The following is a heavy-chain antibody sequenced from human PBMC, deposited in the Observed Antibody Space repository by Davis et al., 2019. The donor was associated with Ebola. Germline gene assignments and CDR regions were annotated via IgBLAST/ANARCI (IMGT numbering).Heavy chain of an antibody. Sequence: MPSETLSLTCAVYGGSFSGYYWSWIRQPPGKGLEWIGEINHSGSTNYNPSLKSRVTISVDTSKNQFSLKLSSVTAADTAVYYCASPYCGGDCYSYYYYGMDVWGQGTLVTVSS. J-gene: IGHJ6*02. CDR3: ASPYCGGDCYSYYYYGMDV. CDR2: INHSGST. CDR1: GGSFSGYY. V-gene: IGHV4-34*01. D-gene: IGHD2-21*01.